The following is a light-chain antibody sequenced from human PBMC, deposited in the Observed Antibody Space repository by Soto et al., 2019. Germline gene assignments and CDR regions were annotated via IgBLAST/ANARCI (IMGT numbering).Light chain of an antibody. CDR3: SSYTSSSTRDVV. J-gene: IGLJ2*01. CDR2: DVS. CDR1: SSDVGGYNY. Sequence: QSVLTQPASVSGSPGQSITISCTGTSSDVGGYNYVSWYQQHPGKAPKLMIYDVSNRPSGVSNRFSGSKSGNTASLTISGLQAEDEADYYCSSYTSSSTRDVVFGGVTKLTVL. V-gene: IGLV2-14*01.